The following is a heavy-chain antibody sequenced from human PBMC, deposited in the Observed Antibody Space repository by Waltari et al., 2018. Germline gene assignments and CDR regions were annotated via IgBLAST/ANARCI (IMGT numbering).Heavy chain of an antibody. CDR2: FIPILVIA. V-gene: IGHV1-69*04. J-gene: IGHJ5*02. D-gene: IGHD6-19*01. CDR1: GGTFSSYA. CDR3: ARDEYSSGWFQGWFDP. Sequence: QVQLVQSGAEVKKPGSSVKVSCKASGGTFSSYAISWVRQAPGKGLEWMGRFIPILVIANYAQKFQGRVTITADKSTSTAYMELSSLRSEDTAVYYCARDEYSSGWFQGWFDPWGQGTLVTVSS.